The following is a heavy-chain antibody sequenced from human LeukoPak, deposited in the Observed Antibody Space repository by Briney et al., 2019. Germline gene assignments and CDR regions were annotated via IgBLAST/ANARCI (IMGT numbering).Heavy chain of an antibody. V-gene: IGHV3-7*01. Sequence: QPGGSLRLSCVALEFEPTYFWMTWVRRAPGKGVEWVANINPDGSESFYLDSVRGRFTISRDNAKKSLYLQMNSLRAEDTAVYYCATFVGTVSGSYTVPGGLLVWGKGTTVSASS. J-gene: IGHJ6*04. CDR2: INPDGSES. D-gene: IGHD3-16*02. CDR1: EFEPTYFW. CDR3: ATFVGTVSGSYTVPGGLLV.